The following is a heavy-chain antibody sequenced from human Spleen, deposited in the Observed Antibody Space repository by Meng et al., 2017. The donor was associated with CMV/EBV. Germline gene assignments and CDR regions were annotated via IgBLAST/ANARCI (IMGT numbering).Heavy chain of an antibody. CDR2: INHSGST. CDR3: AREAAGYYYFYGMDV. V-gene: IGHV4-34*01. J-gene: IGHJ6*02. Sequence: SETLSLTCAVYGGSFNDNYWSWIRQPPGKGLEWIGEINHSGSTNYNPSLKSRVTISVDTSKNQFSLRLNSLTAADTAVYYCAREAAGYYYFYGMDVWGLGTTVTVSS. D-gene: IGHD6-13*01. CDR1: GGSFNDNY.